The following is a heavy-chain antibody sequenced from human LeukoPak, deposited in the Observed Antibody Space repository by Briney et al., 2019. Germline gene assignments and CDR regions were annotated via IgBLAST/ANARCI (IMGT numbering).Heavy chain of an antibody. CDR3: ARLNFIASSWYVRNYYMDV. CDR2: TYYRSKWYN. D-gene: IGHD6-13*01. Sequence: SQTLSLTCAISGDSVSSNSAAWNWIRQSPSRGLEWLGRTYYRSKWYNDYAVSVRSRITINPDTSKNQFSLQLNSVTPEDTAVYYCARLNFIASSWYVRNYYMDVWGKGTTVTVSS. V-gene: IGHV6-1*01. J-gene: IGHJ6*03. CDR1: GDSVSSNSAA.